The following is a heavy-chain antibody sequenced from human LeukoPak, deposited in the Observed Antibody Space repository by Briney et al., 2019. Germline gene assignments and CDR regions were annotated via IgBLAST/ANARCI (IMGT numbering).Heavy chain of an antibody. CDR2: INHSGST. Sequence: SETLSLTCAVYGGSFSGYYWSWIRQPPGKGLEWIGEINHSGSTNYNPSLKSRVTISVDTSKNQFSLKLSSVTAADTAVYYCARPARDFWSGDYINWFDPWGQGTLVTVSS. J-gene: IGHJ5*02. CDR1: GGSFSGYY. V-gene: IGHV4-34*01. D-gene: IGHD3-3*01. CDR3: ARPARDFWSGDYINWFDP.